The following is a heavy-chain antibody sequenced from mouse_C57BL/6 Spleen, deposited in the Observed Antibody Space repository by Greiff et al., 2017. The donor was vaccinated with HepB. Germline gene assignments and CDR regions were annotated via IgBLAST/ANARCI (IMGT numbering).Heavy chain of an antibody. Sequence: VQLQQPGAELVKPGASVKLSCKASGYTFTSYWMQWVKQRPGQGLEWIGEIDPSDSYTNYNQKFKGKATLTVDTSSSTAYMQLSSLTSEDSAVYYCARSEGTTVVNAMDYWGQGTSVTVSS. CDR1: GYTFTSYW. J-gene: IGHJ4*01. CDR3: ARSEGTTVVNAMDY. V-gene: IGHV1-50*01. CDR2: IDPSDSYT. D-gene: IGHD1-1*01.